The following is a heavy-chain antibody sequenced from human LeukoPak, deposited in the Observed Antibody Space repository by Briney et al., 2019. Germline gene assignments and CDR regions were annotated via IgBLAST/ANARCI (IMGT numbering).Heavy chain of an antibody. J-gene: IGHJ4*02. D-gene: IGHD1-1*01. V-gene: IGHV3-30-3*01. CDR3: AKDEGYWNPGY. CDR2: ISYDGSNK. CDR1: GFTFSSYA. Sequence: PGGSLRLSCAASGFTFSSYAMHWVRQAPGKGLKWVAVISYDGSNKYYADSVKGRFTISRDNSKNTLYLQMNSLRAEDTAVYYCAKDEGYWNPGYWGQGTLVTVSS.